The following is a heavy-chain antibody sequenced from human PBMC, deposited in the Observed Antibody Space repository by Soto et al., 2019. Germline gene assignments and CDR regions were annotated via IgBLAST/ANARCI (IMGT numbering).Heavy chain of an antibody. D-gene: IGHD1-7*01. CDR3: ASTSELPGPLDY. V-gene: IGHV3-74*01. Sequence: PGGSLRLSCAASGFTFSSYWMHWVRQAPGKGLVWVSRINSDGSSTSYADSVKGRFTISRDNAKNTLYLQMNSLRAEDTAVYYCASTSELPGPLDYWGQGTLVTVSS. J-gene: IGHJ4*02. CDR2: INSDGSST. CDR1: GFTFSSYW.